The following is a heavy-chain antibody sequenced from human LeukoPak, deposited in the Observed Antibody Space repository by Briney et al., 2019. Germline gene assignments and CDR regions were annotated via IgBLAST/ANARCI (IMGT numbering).Heavy chain of an antibody. CDR2: ISSSSSTI. Sequence: GGSLRLSCAASGFTFSSYSMNWVRQAPGKGPEWVSYISSSSSTIYYADSVKGRFTISRDNAKNSLYLQMNSLRAEDTAVYYCAKDHQAVPAAIFDYWGQGTLVTVSS. D-gene: IGHD2-2*01. CDR1: GFTFSSYS. J-gene: IGHJ4*02. V-gene: IGHV3-48*04. CDR3: AKDHQAVPAAIFDY.